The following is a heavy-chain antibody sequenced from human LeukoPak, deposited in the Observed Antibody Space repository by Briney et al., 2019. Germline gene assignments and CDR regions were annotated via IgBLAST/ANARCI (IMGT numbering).Heavy chain of an antibody. CDR1: GDSVSSNSAT. V-gene: IGHV6-1*01. J-gene: IGHJ3*02. CDR2: TYYRSQWYY. D-gene: IGHD5-18*01. Sequence: SQTLSLTFAISGDSVSSNSATWNWIRQSPSRGLEWLGRTYYRSQWYYDYSASVKSRIIINADTSKNQFSLQLNSVTPADTAVYFCVRDVGYGLDTFDIWGQGTMVTVSS. CDR3: VRDVGYGLDTFDI.